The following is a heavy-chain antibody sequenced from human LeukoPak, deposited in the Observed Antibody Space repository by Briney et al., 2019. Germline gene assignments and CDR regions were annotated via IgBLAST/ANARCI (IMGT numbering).Heavy chain of an antibody. D-gene: IGHD6-13*01. V-gene: IGHV3-23*01. CDR1: GFTFSSYA. J-gene: IGHJ4*02. Sequence: GGSLRLSCAASGFTFSSYAMSWVRQAPGKGLEWVSAISGSGGSTYYADSVKGRFTISRDNSKNTLYLQMNSLRAEDTAVYYCAKRASLYSSSNGPTDYWGQGTLVTVSS. CDR2: ISGSGGST. CDR3: AKRASLYSSSNGPTDY.